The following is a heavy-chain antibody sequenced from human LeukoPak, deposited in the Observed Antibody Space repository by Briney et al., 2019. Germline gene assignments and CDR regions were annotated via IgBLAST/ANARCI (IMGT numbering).Heavy chain of an antibody. CDR1: GYTFTSD. J-gene: IGHJ1*01. V-gene: IGHV1-8*01. CDR2: MNPKSGNT. CDR3: ARGSVSEGCTGGSCYRVDH. D-gene: IGHD2-15*01. Sequence: ASVKVSCKASGYTFTSDINWVRQATGQGLEWMGWMNPKSGNTGLARNFQGRVSMTRNTAISTAYMELNSLRSEDTAVYYCARGSVSEGCTGGSCYRVDHWGQGTLVTVSS.